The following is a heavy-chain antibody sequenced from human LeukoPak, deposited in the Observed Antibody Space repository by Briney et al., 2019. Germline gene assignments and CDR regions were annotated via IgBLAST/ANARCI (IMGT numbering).Heavy chain of an antibody. CDR1: GGSISSSSYY. CDR3: ARSSYYYAADAFDI. J-gene: IGHJ3*02. D-gene: IGHD3-10*01. CDR2: IYYSGST. V-gene: IGHV4-39*07. Sequence: PSETLSLTCTVSGGSISSSSYYWGWIRQPPGKGLEWIGSIYYSGSTNYNPSLKSRVTISVDTSKNQFSLKLSSVTAADTAVYYCARSSYYYAADAFDIWGQGTMVTVSS.